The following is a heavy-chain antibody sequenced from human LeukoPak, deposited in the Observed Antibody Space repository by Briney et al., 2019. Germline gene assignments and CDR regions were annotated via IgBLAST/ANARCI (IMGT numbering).Heavy chain of an antibody. CDR3: ARDRDSSGYYAWVFTFDY. D-gene: IGHD3-22*01. J-gene: IGHJ4*02. V-gene: IGHV3-33*01. CDR2: IWYDGSNK. Sequence: PGGSLRLSCAASGFTFSSYGMHWVRQAPGKGLEWVAVIWYDGSNKYYADSVKGRFTISRDNSKNTLYLQMNSLRAEDTAVYYCARDRDSSGYYAWVFTFDYWGQGTLVTVSS. CDR1: GFTFSSYG.